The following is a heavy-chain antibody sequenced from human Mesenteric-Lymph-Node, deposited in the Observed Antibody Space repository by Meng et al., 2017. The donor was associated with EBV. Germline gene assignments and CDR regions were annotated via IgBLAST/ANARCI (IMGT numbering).Heavy chain of an antibody. J-gene: IGHJ4*01. CDR2: VYHSGDT. D-gene: IGHD5-24*01. V-gene: IGHV4-39*01. CDR3: ARRGGGYILDD. CDR1: GGPISGSDYY. Sequence: LRRQESGPGLVKPSETLSLTCTVSGGPISGSDYYWSWFRQPPGKGLEWIGSVYHSGDTYHNPSLKSRLTISVDTSKNQFSLKVISVTAADTAVYYCARRGGGYILDDWGHGTLVTVSS.